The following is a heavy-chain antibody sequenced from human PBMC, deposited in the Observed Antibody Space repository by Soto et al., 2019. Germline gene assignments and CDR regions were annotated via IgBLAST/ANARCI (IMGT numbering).Heavy chain of an antibody. D-gene: IGHD1-1*01. Sequence: ASVKVSCKASGYTFNSYDITWVRQATGQGLEWMGWMNPNSGYTVYAQKFQGRVTMTRNTSITTAYMELSSLRSEDTAVYYCARVVVRPNQTKIKGYWFGPWGQGTLVTVSS. CDR3: ARVVVRPNQTKIKGYWFGP. V-gene: IGHV1-8*02. CDR1: GYTFNSYD. J-gene: IGHJ5*02. CDR2: MNPNSGYT.